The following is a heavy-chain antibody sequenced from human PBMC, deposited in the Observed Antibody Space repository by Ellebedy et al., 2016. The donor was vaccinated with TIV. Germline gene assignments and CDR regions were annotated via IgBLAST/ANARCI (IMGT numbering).Heavy chain of an antibody. Sequence: SLKISCAASGFTFDDYAMHWVRQAPGKGLEWVSGISWNSGSIGYADSVKGRFTISRDNAKNSLYLQMNSLRAEDTALYYCAKDIGYQLLHDAFDIWGQGTMVTVSS. D-gene: IGHD2-2*01. CDR2: ISWNSGSI. V-gene: IGHV3-9*01. CDR1: GFTFDDYA. J-gene: IGHJ3*02. CDR3: AKDIGYQLLHDAFDI.